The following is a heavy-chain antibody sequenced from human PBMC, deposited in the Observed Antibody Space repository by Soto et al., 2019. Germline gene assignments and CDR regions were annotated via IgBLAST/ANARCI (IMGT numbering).Heavy chain of an antibody. CDR2: IYPGDSDT. Sequence: PGESLKISCKGSGYSVTSYWIGWVRQMPGKGLEWMGIIYPGDSDTRYSPSFQGQVTISADKSISTAYLQWSSLKASDTAMYYCARRYMDIVATIHAFDIWGQGTMVTVSS. V-gene: IGHV5-51*01. J-gene: IGHJ3*02. D-gene: IGHD5-12*01. CDR1: GYSVTSYW. CDR3: ARRYMDIVATIHAFDI.